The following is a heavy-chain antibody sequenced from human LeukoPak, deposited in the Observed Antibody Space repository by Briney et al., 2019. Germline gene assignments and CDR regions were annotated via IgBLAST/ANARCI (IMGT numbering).Heavy chain of an antibody. V-gene: IGHV4-39*01. Sequence: SETLSLTCTVSGGSISSSSYYWGWIRQPPGKGLEWIESIYYSGSTYYNPSLKSRVTISVDTSKNQFSLKLSSVTAADTAVYYCASGTPQFDYWGQGTLVTVSS. D-gene: IGHD2-15*01. J-gene: IGHJ4*02. CDR1: GGSISSSSYY. CDR3: ASGTPQFDY. CDR2: IYYSGST.